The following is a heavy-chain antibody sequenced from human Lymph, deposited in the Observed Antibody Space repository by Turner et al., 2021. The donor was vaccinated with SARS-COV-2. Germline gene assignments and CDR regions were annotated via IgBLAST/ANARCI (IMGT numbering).Heavy chain of an antibody. D-gene: IGHD3-22*01. CDR1: GFTFRSYA. J-gene: IGHJ4*02. CDR3: VKGSQGGCLFPYYFDF. V-gene: IGHV3-23*01. Sequence: EVQLLGSGGGWVQPGGSLRLCCAASGFTFRSYAMSWVRQAPGEGVKWVSAIRGSGSSTDYAYSVKGLFTISSNNSKNTQYLQKIRLRAEDTAVYYCVKGSQGGCLFPYYFDFWGQGTLVTVSS. CDR2: IRGSGSST.